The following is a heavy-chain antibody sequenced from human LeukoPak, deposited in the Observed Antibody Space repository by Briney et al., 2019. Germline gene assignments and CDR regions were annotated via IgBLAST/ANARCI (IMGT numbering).Heavy chain of an antibody. CDR3: AKNFPYYYDSSGYLDY. V-gene: IGHV3-23*01. CDR1: GFTFSSYA. Sequence: PGGSLRLSCAASGFTFSSYAMSWVRQAPGNGLEWVSAISGSGGSTYYADSVKGRFTIPRDNSKNTLYLQMNSLRAEDTAVYYCAKNFPYYYDSSGYLDYWGQGTLVTVSS. CDR2: ISGSGGST. D-gene: IGHD3-22*01. J-gene: IGHJ4*02.